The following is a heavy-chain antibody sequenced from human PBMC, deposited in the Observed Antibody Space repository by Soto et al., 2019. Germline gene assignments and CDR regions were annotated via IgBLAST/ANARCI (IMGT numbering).Heavy chain of an antibody. V-gene: IGHV4-31*03. J-gene: IGHJ4*02. CDR2: IYYSGST. CDR3: ASGYDSSGYYSFDY. Sequence: SETLSLTCTVSGGSISSGGYYWSWIRRHPGKGLEWIGYIYYSGSTYYNPSLKSRVTISVDTSKNQFSLKLSSVTAADTAVYYCASGYDSSGYYSFDYWGPGTLVTVSS. D-gene: IGHD3-22*01. CDR1: GGSISSGGYY.